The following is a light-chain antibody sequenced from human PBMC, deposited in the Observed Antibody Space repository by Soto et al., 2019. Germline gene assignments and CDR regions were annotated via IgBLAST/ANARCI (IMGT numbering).Light chain of an antibody. V-gene: IGLV2-23*01. CDR1: SSDVGRYSL. J-gene: IGLJ2*01. Sequence: QSALTQPASVSGSPGQSITISCTGTSSDVGRYSLVSWYQQYPGKAPRLMIYQDIERPSGVSNRFSASKSGNTASLTISVLQNEDEADYYCCSYAGGTSVVFGGGTKLTVL. CDR3: CSYAGGTSVV. CDR2: QDI.